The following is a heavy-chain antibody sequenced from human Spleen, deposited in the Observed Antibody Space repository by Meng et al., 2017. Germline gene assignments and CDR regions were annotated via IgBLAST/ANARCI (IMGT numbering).Heavy chain of an antibody. Sequence: GESLKISCATSGFSFSSYALKWFRQAPGKGLEWVSTISAGGLSTYYADTIKGRFTITRDNSKNTLYLQMNGLRAEDTAVYYCVMAVAGTNYLDSWGQGTLVTVSS. D-gene: IGHD6-19*01. CDR2: ISAGGLST. J-gene: IGHJ4*02. V-gene: IGHV3-23*01. CDR1: GFSFSSYA. CDR3: VMAVAGTNYLDS.